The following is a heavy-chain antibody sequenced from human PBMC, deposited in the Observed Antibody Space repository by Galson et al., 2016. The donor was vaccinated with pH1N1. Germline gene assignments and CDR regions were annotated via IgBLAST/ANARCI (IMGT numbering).Heavy chain of an antibody. Sequence: ETLSLTCTVSGGSVTSHTSYWSWIRQLPGKGLEWIAYISYTGSTNYKPSLNSRVTISLDASNNQFSLKLTSVTAADTAVYYCAREADSSDSTGYYYKTFDYWGQGILVTVSS. V-gene: IGHV4-61*01. D-gene: IGHD3-22*01. CDR2: ISYTGST. CDR1: GGSVTSHTSY. J-gene: IGHJ4*02. CDR3: AREADSSDSTGYYYKTFDY.